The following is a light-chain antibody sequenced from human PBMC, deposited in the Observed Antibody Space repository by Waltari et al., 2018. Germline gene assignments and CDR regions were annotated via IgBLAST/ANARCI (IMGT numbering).Light chain of an antibody. V-gene: IGKV3-15*01. CDR2: SIS. J-gene: IGKJ5*01. CDR1: QSVGIN. Sequence: EVVLTQSPDTLSVSPGDSATLSCRASQSVGINLAWYQQKPGQAPRLLMYSISNRATGVPARFSGSGSGTQFTLTIGSLQSEDFAVYFCQHYNNWPLIAFGQGTRLESK. CDR3: QHYNNWPLIA.